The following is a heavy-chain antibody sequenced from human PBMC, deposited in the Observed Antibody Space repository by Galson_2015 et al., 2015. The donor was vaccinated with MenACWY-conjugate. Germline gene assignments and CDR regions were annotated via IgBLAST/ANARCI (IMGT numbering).Heavy chain of an antibody. CDR3: ARYEVNQLLYDQRENWFDP. CDR1: GGSFSGYY. D-gene: IGHD2-2*02. J-gene: IGHJ5*02. Sequence: SETLSLTCAVYGGSFSGYYWSWIRQPPGKGLEWIGEVNHSGSTNYNPSLKSRVTISVDTSKNQFSLKLSSVTAADTAVYYCARYEVNQLLYDQRENWFDPWGQGTLVTVSS. V-gene: IGHV4-34*01. CDR2: VNHSGST.